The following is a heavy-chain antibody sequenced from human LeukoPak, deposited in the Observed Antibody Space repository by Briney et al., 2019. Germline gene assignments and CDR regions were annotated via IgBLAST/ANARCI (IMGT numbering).Heavy chain of an antibody. CDR2: IKGDGSAT. J-gene: IGHJ5*02. V-gene: IGHV3-74*01. CDR1: GFTFSSYW. D-gene: IGHD6-25*01. CDR3: ARSAWFDP. Sequence: GGSLRLSCAASGFTFSSYWMHWVRHAPGKGLVWVSRIKGDGSATTYVDSVKGLFTISRDNAKNTLYLQMNSLRAEDTAVYYCARSAWFDPWGQGDLVSASPQ.